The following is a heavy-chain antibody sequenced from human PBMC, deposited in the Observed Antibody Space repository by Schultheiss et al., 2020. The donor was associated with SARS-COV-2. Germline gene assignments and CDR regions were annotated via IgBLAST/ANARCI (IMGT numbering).Heavy chain of an antibody. Sequence: QTLSLTCTFSGFSLSTSGMCVSWIRQPPGKALEWLALIDWDDDKYYSTSLKTRLTISKDTSKNQVVLTMTNMDPVDTATYYCARSGYSYGPFDYWGQGTLVTVSS. CDR2: IDWDDDK. J-gene: IGHJ4*02. CDR3: ARSGYSYGPFDY. V-gene: IGHV2-70*01. CDR1: GFSLSTSGMC. D-gene: IGHD5-18*01.